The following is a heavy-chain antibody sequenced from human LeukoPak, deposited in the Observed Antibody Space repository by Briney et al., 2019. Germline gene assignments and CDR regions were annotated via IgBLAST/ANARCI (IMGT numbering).Heavy chain of an antibody. CDR3: ARTYYYGSGSYYAGDY. J-gene: IGHJ4*02. D-gene: IGHD3-10*01. CDR1: GGTFSSYA. V-gene: IGHV1-69*13. Sequence: GASVKVSCKASGGTFSSYAISWVRQAPGQGLEWMGGIIPIFGTANYAQKFQGRVTITADESTSTAYVELSSLRSEDTAVYYCARTYYYGSGSYYAGDYWGQGTLVTVSS. CDR2: IIPIFGTA.